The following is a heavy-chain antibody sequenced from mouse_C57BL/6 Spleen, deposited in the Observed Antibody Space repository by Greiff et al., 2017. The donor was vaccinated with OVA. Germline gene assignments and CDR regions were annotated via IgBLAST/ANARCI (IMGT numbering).Heavy chain of an antibody. CDR2: IDPSDSYT. V-gene: IGHV1-69*01. CDR1: GYTFTSYW. J-gene: IGHJ2*01. Sequence: VQLQQPGAELVMPGASVKLSCKASGYTFTSYWMHWVKQRPGQGLEWIGEIDPSDSYTNYNQKFKGKSTLTVDKSSSTAYMQLSSLTSEDSAVYYCARRTYLYYFDYWGQGTTLTGSS. CDR3: ARRTYLYYFDY. D-gene: IGHD5-1*01.